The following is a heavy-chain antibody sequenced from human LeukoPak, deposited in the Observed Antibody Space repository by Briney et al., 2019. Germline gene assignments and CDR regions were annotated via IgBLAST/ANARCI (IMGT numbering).Heavy chain of an antibody. D-gene: IGHD1-26*01. V-gene: IGHV1-69*05. J-gene: IGHJ6*03. CDR3: ARDLGIVGATTSYYYYMDV. Sequence: SVKVSCKASGGTFSSYSISWVRQAPGQGLEWMGRIIPIFGTANYAHKFQGRVTITTDESTSTAYMELSSLRSEDTAVYYCARDLGIVGATTSYYYYMDVWGKGTTVTVSS. CDR1: GGTFSSYS. CDR2: IIPIFGTA.